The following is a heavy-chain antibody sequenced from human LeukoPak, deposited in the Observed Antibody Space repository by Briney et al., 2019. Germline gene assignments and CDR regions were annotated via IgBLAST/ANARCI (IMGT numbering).Heavy chain of an antibody. V-gene: IGHV3-30-3*01. CDR2: ISYDGSNK. CDR3: ARDDDYAFDY. J-gene: IGHJ4*02. D-gene: IGHD4-17*01. Sequence: GGSLRLSCAASGFTFSSYAMHWVRQAPGKGLEWVAVISYDGSNKYYADSAKGRSTISRDNSKNTLYLQMNSLRAEDTAVYYCARDDDYAFDYWGQGTLVTVSS. CDR1: GFTFSSYA.